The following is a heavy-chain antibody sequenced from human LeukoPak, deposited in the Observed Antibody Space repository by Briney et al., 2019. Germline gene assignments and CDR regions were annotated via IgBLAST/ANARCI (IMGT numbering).Heavy chain of an antibody. V-gene: IGHV3-23*01. D-gene: IGHD6-6*01. J-gene: IGHJ4*02. CDR3: ARSISSSSSFDY. CDR1: GFTFDDYA. Sequence: GGSLRLSCAASGFTFDDYAMHWVRQAPGKGLEWVSGLSYSGTSTYYGDSVQGRFTISRDNAENTLYLQMNSLRAEDTAVYYCARSISSSSSFDYWGQGTLVTVSS. CDR2: LSYSGTST.